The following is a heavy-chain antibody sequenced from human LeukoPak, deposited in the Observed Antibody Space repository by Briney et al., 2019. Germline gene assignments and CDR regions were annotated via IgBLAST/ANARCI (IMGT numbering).Heavy chain of an antibody. J-gene: IGHJ4*02. V-gene: IGHV1-18*01. CDR2: ISPDSGNT. Sequence: ASVKVSCKASGYTFNSYGTSWVRQAPGQGLEWMRWISPDSGNTHYVQKFQGRVTMTTDTSTSTAYMELTSLRSDDTAVYYCARIEYDFWSRYYGIDYWGQGTLVSVSS. D-gene: IGHD3-3*01. CDR1: GYTFNSYG. CDR3: ARIEYDFWSRYYGIDY.